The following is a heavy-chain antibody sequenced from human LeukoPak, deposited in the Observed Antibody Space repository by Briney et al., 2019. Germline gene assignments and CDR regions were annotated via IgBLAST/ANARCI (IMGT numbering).Heavy chain of an antibody. V-gene: IGHV3-21*01. J-gene: IGHJ6*02. CDR1: GFTFSSYT. CDR3: ARDSPSSCYDFWSGHYYYYYGMDV. CDR2: ISSSSSYI. D-gene: IGHD3-3*01. Sequence: GSLRLSCAASGFTFSSYTMNWVRQAPGKGLEWVSSISSSSSYIYYADSVKGRFTISRDNAKNSLYLQMNSLRAEDTAVYYCARDSPSSCYDFWSGHYYYYYGMDVWGQGTTVTVSS.